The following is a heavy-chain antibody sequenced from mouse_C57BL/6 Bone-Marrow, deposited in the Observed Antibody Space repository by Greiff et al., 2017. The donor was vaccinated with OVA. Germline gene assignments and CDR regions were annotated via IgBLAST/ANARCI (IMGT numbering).Heavy chain of an antibody. CDR2: IYPGDGDT. CDR1: GYAFSSYW. V-gene: IGHV1-80*01. CDR3: ARNYDGGRGYYFDY. J-gene: IGHJ2*01. Sequence: QVQLQQSGAELVKPGASVKISCKASGYAFSSYWMNWVKQRPGKGLEWIGQIYPGDGDTNYNGKFKGKATLTADKSSSTAYMQLSSLTSEDSAVYFCARNYDGGRGYYFDYWGQGTTLTVSS. D-gene: IGHD2-4*01.